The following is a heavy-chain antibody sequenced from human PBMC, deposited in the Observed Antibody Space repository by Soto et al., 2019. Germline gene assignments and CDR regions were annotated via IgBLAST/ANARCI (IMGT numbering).Heavy chain of an antibody. J-gene: IGHJ4*02. V-gene: IGHV4-61*01. CDR3: ARGLRGRWYYDSSGYPETYFDY. Sequence: PSETLSLTCTVSGGSVSSGSYYWSWIRQPPGKGLEWIGYIYYSGSTNYNPSLKSRVTIPVDTSKNQFSLKLSSVTAADTAVYYCARGLRGRWYYDSSGYPETYFDYWGQGTLVTVSS. CDR2: IYYSGST. D-gene: IGHD3-22*01. CDR1: GGSVSSGSYY.